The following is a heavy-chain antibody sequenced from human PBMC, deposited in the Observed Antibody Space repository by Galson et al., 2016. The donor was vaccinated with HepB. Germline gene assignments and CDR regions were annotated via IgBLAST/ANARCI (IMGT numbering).Heavy chain of an antibody. CDR1: GFTFTFYA. V-gene: IGHV3-30*18. J-gene: IGHJ4*02. D-gene: IGHD4-17*01. Sequence: SLRLSCAASGFTFTFYAMTWVRQAPGKGLEWVAVISYDGSNKYYADSVKGRFTISRDNSKNTLYLQMNSLRAEDTAVYYCAKSGRYYGVDHFDYWGQGTLVTVSS. CDR2: ISYDGSNK. CDR3: AKSGRYYGVDHFDY.